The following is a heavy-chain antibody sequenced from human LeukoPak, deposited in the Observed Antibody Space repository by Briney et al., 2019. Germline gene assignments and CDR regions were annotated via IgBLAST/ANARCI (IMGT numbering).Heavy chain of an antibody. J-gene: IGHJ4*02. V-gene: IGHV1-69*05. Sequence: GASVKVSCKASGDTFSSYAISWVRQAPGQGLEWMGGIIPIFGTANYAQKFQGRVTITTDESTSTAYMELSSLRSADTAVYYCARNSLSLWDFEPDDWGQGTLVTVSS. CDR2: IIPIFGTA. CDR3: ARNSLSLWDFEPDD. D-gene: IGHD3-9*01. CDR1: GDTFSSYA.